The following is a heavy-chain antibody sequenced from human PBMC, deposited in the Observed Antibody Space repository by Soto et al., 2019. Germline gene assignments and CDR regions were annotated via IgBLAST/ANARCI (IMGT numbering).Heavy chain of an antibody. CDR3: AKGSRSSSWYDAFDI. D-gene: IGHD6-13*01. V-gene: IGHV3-23*01. CDR1: GFTFSSYA. CDR2: ISGSGGST. Sequence: GGSLRLSCAASGFTFSSYAMSWVRQAPGKGLEWVSAISGSGGSTYYTDSVKGRFTISRDNSKNTLYLQMNSLRAEDTAVYYCAKGSRSSSWYDAFDIWGQGTMVTVPS. J-gene: IGHJ3*02.